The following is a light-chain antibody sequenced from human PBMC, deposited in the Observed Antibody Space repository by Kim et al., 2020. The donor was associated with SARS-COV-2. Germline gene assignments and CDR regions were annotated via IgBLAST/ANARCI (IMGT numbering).Light chain of an antibody. CDR2: AAT. J-gene: IGKJ4*01. CDR3: QQRSNWPPALT. Sequence: PGERATLPRRASHTVRICLAWYQQTPGQAPRLLSYAATIRAAGIPDRFSGSVSGTDFTLTIGSLAPEDFAIYYCQQRSNWPPALTFGAGTKVDI. CDR1: HTVRIC. V-gene: IGKV3-11*01.